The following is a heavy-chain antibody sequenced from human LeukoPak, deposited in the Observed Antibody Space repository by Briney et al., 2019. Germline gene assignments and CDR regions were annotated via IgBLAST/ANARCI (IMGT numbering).Heavy chain of an antibody. J-gene: IGHJ6*02. CDR1: VCSISSYY. CDR3: ARVSYGMDV. Sequence: SETLSLTCTVSVCSISSYYWSWIRQPPGKGLEWIGDIYYSGSTNYNPSLKSRGTISVDTSKTQFSLKLSSVTAGDTAVYYCARVSYGMDVWGQGPTVTVSS. CDR2: IYYSGST. V-gene: IGHV4-59*01.